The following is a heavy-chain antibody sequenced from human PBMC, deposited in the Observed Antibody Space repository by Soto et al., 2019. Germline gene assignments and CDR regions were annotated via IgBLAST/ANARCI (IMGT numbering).Heavy chain of an antibody. CDR2: MFYSGLT. CDR1: GYSVSSSDYY. J-gene: IGHJ6*02. V-gene: IGHV4-39*01. D-gene: IGHD2-15*01. Sequence: SETLSLTCSVSGYSVSSSDYYWAWIRQPPGKGLEWIGSMFYSGLTYYNPSLKSRVTLSVDTSKNHFSVRLNSVTAADTAVYYCAPLTVSLSGPYGIHVWGQGNTVT. CDR3: APLTVSLSGPYGIHV.